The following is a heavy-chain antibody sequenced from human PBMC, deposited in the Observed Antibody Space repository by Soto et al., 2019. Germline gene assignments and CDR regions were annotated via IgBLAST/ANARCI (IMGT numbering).Heavy chain of an antibody. Sequence: SETLSLTCAVSGGSISSSNWWSWVRQPPGKGLEWIGEIYHSGSTNYNPSLKSRVTISVDKSKNQFSLKLSSVTAADTAVYYCARGHYYDSSGYPTDYYYYGMDVWGQGTTVTV. V-gene: IGHV4-4*02. J-gene: IGHJ6*02. CDR3: ARGHYYDSSGYPTDYYYYGMDV. CDR2: IYHSGST. CDR1: GGSISSSNW. D-gene: IGHD3-22*01.